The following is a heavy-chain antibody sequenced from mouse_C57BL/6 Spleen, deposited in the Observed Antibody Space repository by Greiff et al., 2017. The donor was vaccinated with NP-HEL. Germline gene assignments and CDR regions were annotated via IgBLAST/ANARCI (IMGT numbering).Heavy chain of an antibody. D-gene: IGHD1-1*02. CDR2: ISSGSSTI. CDR1: GFTFSDYG. J-gene: IGHJ4*01. V-gene: IGHV5-17*01. CDR3: ARGIWSDAMDY. Sequence: EVKVVESGGGLVKPGGSLKLSCAASGFTFSDYGMHWVRQAPEKGLEWVAYISSGSSTIYYADTVKGRFTISRDNAKNTLFLQMTSLRSEDTAMYYCARGIWSDAMDYWGQGTSVTVSS.